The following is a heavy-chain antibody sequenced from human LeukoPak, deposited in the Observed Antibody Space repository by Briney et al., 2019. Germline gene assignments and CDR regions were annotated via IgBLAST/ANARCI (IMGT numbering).Heavy chain of an antibody. CDR1: GFTFDDYG. CDR2: INWNGSST. D-gene: IGHD3-22*01. CDR3: AKGPGYDSSGYYSFFDY. J-gene: IGHJ4*02. V-gene: IGHV3-20*04. Sequence: GGSLRLSCAASGFTFDDYGMSWVRQAPGKGLEWVSGINWNGSSTYYADSVKGRFTISRDNSKNTLYLQMNSLRAGDTAVYYCAKGPGYDSSGYYSFFDYWGQGTPVTVSS.